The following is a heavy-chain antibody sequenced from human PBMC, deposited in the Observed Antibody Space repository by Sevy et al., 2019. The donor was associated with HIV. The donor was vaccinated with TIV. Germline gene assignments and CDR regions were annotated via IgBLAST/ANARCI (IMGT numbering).Heavy chain of an antibody. V-gene: IGHV4-59*01. CDR2: FSHSGTT. CDR1: GDSISNKY. CDR3: ARTLMFPIRNFRNIQFDY. Sequence: SETLSLTCTVSGDSISNKYWSWIRQPPGKGLEWIGYFSHSGTTNYNPSLKRGITISEDTSKNQFSLKLTSVTAADTAVNYCARTLMFPIRNFRNIQFDYWGQGILVTVSS. J-gene: IGHJ4*02. D-gene: IGHD2-2*02.